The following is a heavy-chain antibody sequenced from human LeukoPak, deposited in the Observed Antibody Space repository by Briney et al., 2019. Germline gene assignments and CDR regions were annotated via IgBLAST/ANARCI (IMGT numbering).Heavy chain of an antibody. J-gene: IGHJ5*02. CDR1: GYTFTSYY. CDR3: AQDISGGMYGIWFDP. D-gene: IGHD2-8*01. Sequence: ALVKVSCKASGYTFTSYYMRWVRQAPGQGLEWMGIINPSGGSTSYAQKFQGRVTMTRDTSTSTVHMELSSLRSEDTAVYYCAQDISGGMYGIWFDPWGQGTLVTVSS. CDR2: INPSGGST. V-gene: IGHV1-46*01.